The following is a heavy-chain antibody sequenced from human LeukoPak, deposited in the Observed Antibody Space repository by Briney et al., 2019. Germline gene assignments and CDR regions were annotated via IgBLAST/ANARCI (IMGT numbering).Heavy chain of an antibody. D-gene: IGHD6-19*01. J-gene: IGHJ4*02. Sequence: GGSLRLSCAASGFTFSIYSMNWVRQAPGKGLEWVSSISSSSSYIYYADSVKGRFTISRDNAKNSLYLQMNSLRAEDTAVYYCARDQYSSGWFDPVDYWGQGTLVTVSS. CDR1: GFTFSIYS. V-gene: IGHV3-21*01. CDR3: ARDQYSSGWFDPVDY. CDR2: ISSSSSYI.